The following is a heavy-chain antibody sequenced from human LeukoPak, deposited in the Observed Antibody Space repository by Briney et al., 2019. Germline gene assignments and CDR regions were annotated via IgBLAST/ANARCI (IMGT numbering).Heavy chain of an antibody. CDR2: ISGSGGST. J-gene: IGHJ4*02. CDR3: AKDLPGYDILTGYYPTEYYFDY. D-gene: IGHD3-9*01. Sequence: GGSLRLSCAASGFTFSSYAMSWVRQAPGKGLEWVSAISGSGGSTYYADSVKGRFTISRDNSKNTLYLQMNSLRAEDTAVYYCAKDLPGYDILTGYYPTEYYFDYWGQGTLVTVSS. CDR1: GFTFSSYA. V-gene: IGHV3-23*01.